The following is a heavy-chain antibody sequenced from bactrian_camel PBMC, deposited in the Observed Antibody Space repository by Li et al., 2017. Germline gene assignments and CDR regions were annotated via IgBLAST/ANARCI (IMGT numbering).Heavy chain of an antibody. V-gene: IGHV3S63*01. CDR3: APHITWVGDYESNY. Sequence: HVQLVESGGGSVQAGGSLRLSCTASGFTFDDSDMGWYRQAPGNECELVSVIGGDGITYYADSVKGRFAISRDNAKNTVYLQLNNLKTEDTALCYCAPHITWVGDYESNYWGQGTQVTV. CDR2: IGGDGIT. D-gene: IGHD4*01. CDR1: GFTFDDSD. J-gene: IGHJ4*01.